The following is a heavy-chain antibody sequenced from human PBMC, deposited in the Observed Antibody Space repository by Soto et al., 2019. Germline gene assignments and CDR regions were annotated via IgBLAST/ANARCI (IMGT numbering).Heavy chain of an antibody. CDR2: INSDGSST. Sequence: AWGSRRLPCVASGFTLSSYWMHWDRQTPGKGLVWVSRINSDGSSTSYADSVKGRFTISRDNAKNTLYLQMNSLRAEDTAVYYCARAPGRSGYSYGYDYWGQGTLVTVSS. D-gene: IGHD5-18*01. CDR3: ARAPGRSGYSYGYDY. J-gene: IGHJ4*02. V-gene: IGHV3-74*01. CDR1: GFTLSSYW.